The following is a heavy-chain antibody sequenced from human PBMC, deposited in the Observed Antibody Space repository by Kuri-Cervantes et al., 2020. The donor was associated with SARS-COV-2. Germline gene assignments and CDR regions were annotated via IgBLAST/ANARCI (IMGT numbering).Heavy chain of an antibody. V-gene: IGHV3-7*01. CDR2: IKQDGSEK. CDR3: AKPSGELVYYYYYYMDV. CDR1: GFTFSSYW. D-gene: IGHD1-7*01. Sequence: GESLKISCAASGFTFSSYWMSWVRQAPGKGLEWVANIKQDGSEKYYVDSVKGRFTISRDNAKNSLYLQMNSLRAEDTAVYYCAKPSGELVYYYYYYMDVWGKGTTVTVSS. J-gene: IGHJ6*03.